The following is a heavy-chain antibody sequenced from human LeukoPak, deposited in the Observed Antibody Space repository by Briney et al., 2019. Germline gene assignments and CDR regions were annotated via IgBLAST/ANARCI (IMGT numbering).Heavy chain of an antibody. J-gene: IGHJ4*02. V-gene: IGHV3-66*02. Sequence: GGSLRLSCAASGFTVSTNYMSWVRQAPGKGLEWVSLIYRGGGTYYADSVKGRFTISRDNSKNMLYLQMNSLRAEDTAIYYCARGPYYYDISSQNDYWGQGTLVTVSS. CDR2: IYRGGGT. CDR3: ARGPYYYDISSQNDY. D-gene: IGHD3-22*01. CDR1: GFTVSTNY.